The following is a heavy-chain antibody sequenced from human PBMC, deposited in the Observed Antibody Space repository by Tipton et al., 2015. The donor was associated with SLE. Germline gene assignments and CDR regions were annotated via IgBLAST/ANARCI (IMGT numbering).Heavy chain of an antibody. D-gene: IGHD2-2*01. CDR1: GDSVSNYNYY. CDR3: ARGERSSMPDC. Sequence: LRLSCTVSGDSVSNYNYYWGWIRQSAGKELEWLGRIYSSGTTNYNPSLKSRLTISLDTSKHHFSLTLNSVTAADTAVYYCARGERSSMPDCWGQGTLVTVSS. J-gene: IGHJ4*02. CDR2: IYSSGTT. V-gene: IGHV4-61*02.